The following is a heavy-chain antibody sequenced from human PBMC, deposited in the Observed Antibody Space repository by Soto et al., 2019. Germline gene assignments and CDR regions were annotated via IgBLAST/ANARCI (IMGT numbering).Heavy chain of an antibody. CDR2: IYFSGTT. D-gene: IGHD3-22*01. CDR3: ASLDRSGCSYWFDT. CDR1: GGSISSGDYY. Sequence: PSETLTLTCTVSGGSISSGDYYWSCILPHPGKGLEWIGTIYFSGTTYDNPSLKSRVTISVDTSNNLFSLNLSSVTAANTAVYYCASLDRSGCSYWFDTWGQGTLVTVSS. V-gene: IGHV4-31*03. J-gene: IGHJ5*02.